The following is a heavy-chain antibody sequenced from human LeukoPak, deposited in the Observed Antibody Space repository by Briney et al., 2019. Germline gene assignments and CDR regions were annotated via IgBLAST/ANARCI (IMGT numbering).Heavy chain of an antibody. Sequence: VASVKVSCKASGYTFTTYYIHWVRQAPGQGLEWMGIINPSGGSTTYAQKFQGRVTMTRDTSTSTVYMELSGLRSEDTAVYYCARVYYDSRGYYYAGGFDYWGQGTLVTVSS. V-gene: IGHV1-46*01. J-gene: IGHJ4*02. CDR1: GYTFTTYY. CDR2: INPSGGST. CDR3: ARVYYDSRGYYYAGGFDY. D-gene: IGHD3-22*01.